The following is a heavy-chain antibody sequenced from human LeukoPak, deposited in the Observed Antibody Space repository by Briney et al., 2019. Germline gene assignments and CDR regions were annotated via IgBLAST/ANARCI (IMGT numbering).Heavy chain of an antibody. V-gene: IGHV3-48*01. CDR2: IISSSNTI. CDR1: GFTFSTHS. D-gene: IGHD3-10*01. Sequence: GGSLRLSCAVSGFTFSTHSMNWVRQAPGKGLEWVSYIISSSNTIYYADSVKGRFTISRDNAKNSLYLQMNSLRAEDTAVYYCARAVGHGSGSPRMDVWGKGTTVTVSS. CDR3: ARAVGHGSGSPRMDV. J-gene: IGHJ6*04.